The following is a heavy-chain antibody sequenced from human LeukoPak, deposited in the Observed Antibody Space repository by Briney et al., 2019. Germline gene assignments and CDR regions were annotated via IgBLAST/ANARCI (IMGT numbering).Heavy chain of an antibody. Sequence: GRCLRLAYAASALTFTSSGAGSARQDGGSWPGCVPTITGSGSSTYYADSVKGRFTVSRDVSKSTLYLQMNSLRVEDTALYFCANARYGTGTYSAFDIWGEGTMVSVSS. CDR2: ITGSGSST. CDR1: ALTFTSSG. V-gene: IGHV3-23*01. J-gene: IGHJ3*02. CDR3: ANARYGTGTYSAFDI. D-gene: IGHD3-10*01.